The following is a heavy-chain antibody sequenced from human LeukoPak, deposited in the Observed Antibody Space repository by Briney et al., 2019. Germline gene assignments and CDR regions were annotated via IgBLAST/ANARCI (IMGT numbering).Heavy chain of an antibody. V-gene: IGHV3-21*01. D-gene: IGHD1-26*01. CDR1: GFTFSSYN. J-gene: IGHJ6*03. Sequence: GGSLRLSCAASGFTFSSYNMNWVRQAPGKGLEWVSSITSSSSYIYYADSVKGRFTISRDNAKNSLFLQMNSLTAEDTAVYYCARDPYSGGYWSYYYHYMDVWGKGTTVTISS. CDR2: ITSSSSYI. CDR3: ARDPYSGGYWSYYYHYMDV.